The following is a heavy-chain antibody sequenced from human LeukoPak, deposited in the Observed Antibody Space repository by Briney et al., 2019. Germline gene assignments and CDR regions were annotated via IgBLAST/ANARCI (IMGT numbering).Heavy chain of an antibody. CDR3: AREHIVVVTATLSYYFDY. CDR1: GYTFTGYY. CDR2: INPNSGGT. D-gene: IGHD2-21*02. V-gene: IGHV1-2*02. Sequence: ASVKVSCKASGYTFTGYYMHWVRQAPGQGLEWMGWINPNSGGTNYAQKFQGRVTMTRDTSISTAYMELSSLRSKDTAVYYCAREHIVVVTATLSYYFDYWGQGTLVTVSS. J-gene: IGHJ4*02.